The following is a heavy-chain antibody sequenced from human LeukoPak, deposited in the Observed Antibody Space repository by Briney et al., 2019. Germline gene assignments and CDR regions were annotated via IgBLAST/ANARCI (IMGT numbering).Heavy chain of an antibody. J-gene: IGHJ4*02. CDR1: GFTFSSYW. CDR3: ARKDTAMVIDY. Sequence: GGSLRLSCAASGFTFSSYWMSWVRQAPGKGLEWVANIKRDGSEKYYVDSVKGRFTISRDNAKNSLYLQMNSLRAEDTAVYYCARKDTAMVIDYWGQGTLVTVSS. V-gene: IGHV3-7*01. CDR2: IKRDGSEK. D-gene: IGHD5-18*01.